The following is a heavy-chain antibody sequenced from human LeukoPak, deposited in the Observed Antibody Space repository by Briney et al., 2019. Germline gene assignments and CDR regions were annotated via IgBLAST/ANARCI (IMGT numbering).Heavy chain of an antibody. D-gene: IGHD6-25*01. CDR1: GYTFNHYD. Sequence: RGASVKVSCKASGYTFNHYDVNWVRQAPGQGLEWMGWINPNSGGTNYAQKFQGRVTMTRDTSISTAYMELSRLRSDDTAVYYCARGGGRAYYFDYWGQGTLVTVSS. V-gene: IGHV1-2*02. CDR2: INPNSGGT. J-gene: IGHJ4*02. CDR3: ARGGGRAYYFDY.